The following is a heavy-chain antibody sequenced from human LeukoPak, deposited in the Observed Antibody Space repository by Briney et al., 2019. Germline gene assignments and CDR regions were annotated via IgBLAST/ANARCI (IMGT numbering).Heavy chain of an antibody. CDR2: ISYDGSNK. CDR3: ARGGYYYDSSDYLYFDY. V-gene: IGHV3-30*04. CDR1: GFTFSSYA. J-gene: IGHJ4*02. Sequence: PGRSLRLSCAASGFTFSSYAMHWVRQAPGKGLEWVAVISYDGSNKYYADSVKGRFTISRDNSKNTLYLQMNSLRAEDTAVYYCARGGYYYDSSDYLYFDYWGQGTLVTVSS. D-gene: IGHD3-22*01.